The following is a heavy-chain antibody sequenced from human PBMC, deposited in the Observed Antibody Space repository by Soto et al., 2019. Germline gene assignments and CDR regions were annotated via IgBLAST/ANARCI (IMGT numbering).Heavy chain of an antibody. D-gene: IGHD6-13*01. CDR1: GGSISSGGYY. Sequence: QVPLQESGPGLVKPSQTLSLTCTVSGGSISSGGYYWSWIRQHPGKGLEWIGYIYYSGSTYYNPSLKSRVTISVDTSKNQFSLKLSSVTAADTAVYYCARSSSWLPQFDYWGQGTLVTVSS. V-gene: IGHV4-31*03. J-gene: IGHJ4*02. CDR3: ARSSSWLPQFDY. CDR2: IYYSGST.